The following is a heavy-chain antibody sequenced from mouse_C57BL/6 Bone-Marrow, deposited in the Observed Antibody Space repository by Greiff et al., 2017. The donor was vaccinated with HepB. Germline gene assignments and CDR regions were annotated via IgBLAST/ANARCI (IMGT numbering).Heavy chain of an antibody. CDR2: IYPGNGDT. Sequence: QVQLKESGAELVRPGASVKMSCKASGYTFTSYNMHWVKQTPRQGLEWIGAIYPGNGDTSYNQKFKGKATLTVDKSSSTAYMQLSSLTSEDSAVYFCARSHYGSSSWYFDVWGTGTTVTVSS. CDR3: ARSHYGSSSWYFDV. CDR1: GYTFTSYN. V-gene: IGHV1-12*01. J-gene: IGHJ1*03. D-gene: IGHD1-1*01.